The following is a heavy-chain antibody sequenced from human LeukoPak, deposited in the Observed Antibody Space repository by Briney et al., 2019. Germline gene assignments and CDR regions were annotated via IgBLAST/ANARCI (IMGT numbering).Heavy chain of an antibody. J-gene: IGHJ6*03. V-gene: IGHV1-8*01. D-gene: IGHD6-13*01. CDR1: GYTFTSYD. CDR3: ARGPPYSSSWFSYYYYYYMDV. Sequence: ASVKVSCKASGYTFTSYDINWVRQATGQGLEWMGWMNPNRGNTGYAQKFQGRVTMTRHTSISTAYMELSSLRSEDTAVYYCARGPPYSSSWFSYYYYYYMDVWGKGTTVTVSS. CDR2: MNPNRGNT.